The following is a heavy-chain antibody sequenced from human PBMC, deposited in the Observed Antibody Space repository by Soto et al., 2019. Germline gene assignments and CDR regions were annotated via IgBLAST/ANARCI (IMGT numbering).Heavy chain of an antibody. V-gene: IGHV1-46*01. D-gene: IGHD3-22*01. CDR3: AREHSRDSSGYYLSY. CDR2: INPSGGST. CDR1: GYTFTSYY. Sequence: SVKVSFKASGYTFTSYYMHWVRQAPVQGLEWMGIINPSGGSTSYAQKFQGRVTMTRDTSTSTVYMELSSLRSEDTAVYYCAREHSRDSSGYYLSYWGQGTLVTVYS. J-gene: IGHJ4*02.